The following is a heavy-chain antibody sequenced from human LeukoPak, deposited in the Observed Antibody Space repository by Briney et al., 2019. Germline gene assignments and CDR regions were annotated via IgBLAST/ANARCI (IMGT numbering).Heavy chain of an antibody. Sequence: SETLSLTCTVSGGSISSGGYYWSWIRQHPGKGLEWIGYIYYSGSTYYNPSLKSRVTISVDTSKNQFSLKLSSVTAADTAVYYCARDRIGTYYYDQWGQGTLVTVSS. D-gene: IGHD1-1*01. CDR3: ARDRIGTYYYDQ. V-gene: IGHV4-31*03. CDR2: IYYSGST. J-gene: IGHJ4*02. CDR1: GGSISSGGYY.